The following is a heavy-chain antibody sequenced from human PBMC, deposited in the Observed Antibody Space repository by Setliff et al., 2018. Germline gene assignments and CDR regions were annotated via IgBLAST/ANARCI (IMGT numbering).Heavy chain of an antibody. J-gene: IGHJ4*02. V-gene: IGHV1-18*01. CDR1: GYIFKSYG. CDR2: ISSYNDVT. D-gene: IGHD3-22*01. CDR3: ARDLGDSTMIFFDY. Sequence: ASVKVSCKASGYIFKSYGISWVRQAPGQGLEWMGWISSYNDVTNYAQSFQGRVTMTTDTSKSAAYMDLRGLRSDDTAVYYCARDLGDSTMIFFDYWGQGTLVTVSS.